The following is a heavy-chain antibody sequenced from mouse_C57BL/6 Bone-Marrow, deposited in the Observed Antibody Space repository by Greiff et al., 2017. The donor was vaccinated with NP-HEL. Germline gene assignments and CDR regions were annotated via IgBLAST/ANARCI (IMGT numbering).Heavy chain of an antibody. CDR1: GYTFTSYW. CDR2: IDPSSGGT. CDR3: ERSRNKGGYFDD. J-gene: IGHJ2*01. V-gene: IGHV1-72*01. D-gene: IGHD5-1-1*01. Sequence: QVQLKQPGAELVKPGASVKLSCKASGYTFTSYWMHWVKQRPGRGLEWIGRIDPSSGGTKYNEKFKSKATLTVDKPSSTAYMQLSSLTSEDSAVYDCERSRNKGGYFDDWGRGTTLTVSS.